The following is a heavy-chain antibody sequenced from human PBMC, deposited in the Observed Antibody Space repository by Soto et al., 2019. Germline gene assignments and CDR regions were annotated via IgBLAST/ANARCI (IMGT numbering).Heavy chain of an antibody. CDR2: IKQDGSEK. CDR1: GFTFSSYW. CDR3: VADSSGWYYYYYGMDI. Sequence: GGSLRLSCAASGFTFSSYWMSWVRQAPGKGLEWVANIKQDGSEKYYVDSVKGRFTISRDNAKNSLYLQMNSLRAEDTAVYYCVADSSGWYYYYYGMDIWGQGTTVTVS. D-gene: IGHD6-19*01. V-gene: IGHV3-7*05. J-gene: IGHJ6*02.